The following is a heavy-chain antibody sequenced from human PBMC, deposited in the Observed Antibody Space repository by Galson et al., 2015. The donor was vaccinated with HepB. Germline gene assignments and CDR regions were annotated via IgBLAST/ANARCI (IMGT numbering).Heavy chain of an antibody. Sequence: SLRLSCAASGFTFSSYSMNWVRQAPGKGLEWVSYISSSSSTIYYADSVKGRFTISRDNAKNSLYLQMNSLRAEDTAVYYCARDVTMVRGVIIPPFFDYWGQGTLVTVSS. CDR3: ARDVTMVRGVIIPPFFDY. CDR1: GFTFSSYS. V-gene: IGHV3-48*04. D-gene: IGHD3-10*01. CDR2: ISSSSSTI. J-gene: IGHJ4*02.